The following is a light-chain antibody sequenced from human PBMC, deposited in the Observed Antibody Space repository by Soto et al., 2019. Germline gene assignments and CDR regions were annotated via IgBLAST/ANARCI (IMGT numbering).Light chain of an antibody. Sequence: DIQLTQSPSFLSASVEDRVTISCRASYDISSSLAWYQQEPGKPPKLLSYDSYTLQTGVPSRFTGSGSGMKFTLTISGLQFGDFATYFCQQLSHYPYTFGQGTKLEI. V-gene: IGKV1-9*01. J-gene: IGKJ2*01. CDR3: QQLSHYPYT. CDR1: YDISSS. CDR2: DSY.